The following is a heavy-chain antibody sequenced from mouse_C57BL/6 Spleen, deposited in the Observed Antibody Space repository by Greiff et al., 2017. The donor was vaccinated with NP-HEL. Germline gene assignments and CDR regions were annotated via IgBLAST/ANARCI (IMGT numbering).Heavy chain of an antibody. J-gene: IGHJ2*01. V-gene: IGHV1-53*01. Sequence: QVQLQQPGTELVKPGASVKLSCKASGYTFTSYWMHWVKQRPGQGLEWIGNINPSNGGTNYNEKFKSKATLTVDKSSSTAYMQLSSLTSEDSAVYYGARSMGDWEGDYFDYWGQGTTLTVSS. D-gene: IGHD4-1*01. CDR1: GYTFTSYW. CDR2: INPSNGGT. CDR3: ARSMGDWEGDYFDY.